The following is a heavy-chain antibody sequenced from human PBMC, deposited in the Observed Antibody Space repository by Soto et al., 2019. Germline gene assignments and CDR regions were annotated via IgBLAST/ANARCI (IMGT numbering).Heavy chain of an antibody. CDR3: SSQRANGGHDY. CDR1: GFSFSSYW. J-gene: IGHJ4*02. D-gene: IGHD4-17*01. CDR2: VRQDGIQK. V-gene: IGHV3-7*01. Sequence: EGQLVESGGGLVQPGGSLRLSCAASGFSFSSYWMSWVRQAPGKGLEWVANVRQDGIQKYYVDSVKGRFTISRDNAKNSLYFHMDSLRAEDTAVYYSSSQRANGGHDYWGQGTLVIVS.